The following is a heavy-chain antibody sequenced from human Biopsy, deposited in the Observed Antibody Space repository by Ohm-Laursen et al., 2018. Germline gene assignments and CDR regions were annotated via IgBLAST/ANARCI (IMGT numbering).Heavy chain of an antibody. CDR2: INHRGST. CDR1: GGSVSSGGFY. D-gene: IGHD3-16*01. Sequence: SDTLSLTCTVSGGSVSSGGFYWSWIRQPPGKGLEWIGEINHRGSTNYNPSLKSRVTISVDTSKNQFSLKLRPVTAADTAVYYCARAVDYYDPYYYYGLDVWGQGTTVTVSS. V-gene: IGHV4-61*08. J-gene: IGHJ6*02. CDR3: ARAVDYYDPYYYYGLDV.